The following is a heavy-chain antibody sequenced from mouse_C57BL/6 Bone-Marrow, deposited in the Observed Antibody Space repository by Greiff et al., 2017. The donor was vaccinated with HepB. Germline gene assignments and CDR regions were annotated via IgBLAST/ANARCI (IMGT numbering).Heavy chain of an antibody. D-gene: IGHD1-1*01. CDR2: ISYDGSN. V-gene: IGHV3-6*01. J-gene: IGHJ1*03. Sequence: LEWMGYISYDGSNNYNPSLKNRISITRDTSKNQFFLKLNSVTTEDTATYYCARGTTVVADWYFDVWGTGTTVTVSS. CDR3: ARGTTVVADWYFDV.